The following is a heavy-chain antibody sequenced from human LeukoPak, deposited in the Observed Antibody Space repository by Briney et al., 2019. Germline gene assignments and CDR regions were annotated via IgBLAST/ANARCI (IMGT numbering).Heavy chain of an antibody. CDR1: GGSISCYY. J-gene: IGHJ4*02. V-gene: IGHV4-59*01. CDR2: IYYSGTT. CDR3: ARDRLYYFDY. Sequence: PSETLSLTCTVSGGSISCYYWSWIRQPPGKGLEWIGYIYYSGTTNYNPSLKSRVTLSVDTSKNQFSLNLSSVTAADTAVYYCARDRLYYFDYWGQGTLVTVSS.